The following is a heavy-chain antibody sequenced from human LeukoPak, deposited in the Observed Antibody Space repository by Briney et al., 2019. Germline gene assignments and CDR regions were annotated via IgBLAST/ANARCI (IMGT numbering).Heavy chain of an antibody. CDR3: ATAPFYGDYDY. D-gene: IGHD4-17*01. Sequence: SETLSLTCTVSGGSISSGSYYWSWIRQPAGKGLEWIGRIYTSGSTNYNPSLKSRVTISVDTSKNQFSLKLSSVTAADTAVYYCATAPFYGDYDYWGQGTLVTVSS. CDR1: GGSISSGSYY. J-gene: IGHJ4*02. V-gene: IGHV4-61*02. CDR2: IYTSGST.